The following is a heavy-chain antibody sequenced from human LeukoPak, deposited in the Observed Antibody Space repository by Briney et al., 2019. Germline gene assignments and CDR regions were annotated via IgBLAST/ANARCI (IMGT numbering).Heavy chain of an antibody. J-gene: IGHJ6*03. CDR1: GGTFSSYA. D-gene: IGHD3-10*01. Sequence: SVKVSCKASGGTFSSYAISWVRQAPGQGLEWMGGIIPIFGTANYAQKFQGRVTITADESTSTAYMELSSLRSEDTAVYYCARGALDMVRGVITYYYYYMDVWGKGTTVTISS. CDR2: IIPIFGTA. CDR3: ARGALDMVRGVITYYYYYMDV. V-gene: IGHV1-69*13.